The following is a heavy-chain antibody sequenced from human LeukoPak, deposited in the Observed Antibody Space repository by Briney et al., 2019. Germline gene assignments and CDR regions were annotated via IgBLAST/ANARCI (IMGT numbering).Heavy chain of an antibody. D-gene: IGHD5-24*01. V-gene: IGHV5-51*01. CDR2: IYPGDSDT. Sequence: GESLKISCKASGYTFTNYWIGWVRQMPGKGLEWMGIIYPGDSDTRYSPSFQGQVTISADKSISTAYLQWSSLKASDTAMYFCASCRDGYNVLFEYWGQGTLVTVSS. CDR1: GYTFTNYW. J-gene: IGHJ4*02. CDR3: ASCRDGYNVLFEY.